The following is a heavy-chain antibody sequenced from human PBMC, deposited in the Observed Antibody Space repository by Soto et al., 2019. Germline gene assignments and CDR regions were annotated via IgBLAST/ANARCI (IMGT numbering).Heavy chain of an antibody. D-gene: IGHD2-2*01. CDR1: GYTFTSYY. Sequence: QVQLVQSGAEVKKPGASVKVSCKASGYTFTSYYMHWVRQAPGQGLEWMGIINPSGGSTSYAQKFQGGATRTRDTSTSPVYMELRSQGSEDKAVDYCARGPGGDQLHASWFDPLGQGTLVTVSS. CDR3: ARGPGGDQLHASWFDP. CDR2: INPSGGST. J-gene: IGHJ5*02. V-gene: IGHV1-46*03.